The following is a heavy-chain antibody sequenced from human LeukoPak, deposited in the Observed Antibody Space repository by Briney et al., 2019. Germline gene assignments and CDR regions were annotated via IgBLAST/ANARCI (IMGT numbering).Heavy chain of an antibody. J-gene: IGHJ6*03. Sequence: SQTLSLTCAISGDSVSSNSAAWNWIRQSPSRGLEWLGRTYYRSKWYNDYAVSVKSRITINPDTSKNQFSLQLNSVTPEDTAVYYCARGVLTSSSYDYYYYYYMDVWGKGTTVTISS. CDR1: GDSVSSNSAA. V-gene: IGHV6-1*01. CDR3: ARGVLTSSSYDYYYYYYMDV. CDR2: TYYRSKWYN. D-gene: IGHD6-6*01.